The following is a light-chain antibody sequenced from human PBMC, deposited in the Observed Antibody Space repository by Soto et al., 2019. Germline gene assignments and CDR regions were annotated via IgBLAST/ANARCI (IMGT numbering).Light chain of an antibody. CDR3: QQYSSSRT. CDR2: GGS. V-gene: IGKV3-20*01. J-gene: IGKJ1*01. CDR1: QSFSSSY. Sequence: EIVLTQSPGTLSLSPGERATLSCRASQSFSSSYLAWYQQKPGQAPRLLIYGGSSRATGIPVRFSGSGSETDFTLTITRLEPEDFAVYYCQQYSSSRTFGQGTKVDIK.